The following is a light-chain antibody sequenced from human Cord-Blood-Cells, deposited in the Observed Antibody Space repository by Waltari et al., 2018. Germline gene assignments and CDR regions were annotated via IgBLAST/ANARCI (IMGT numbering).Light chain of an antibody. CDR3: QTWGTGIHWV. V-gene: IGLV4-69*01. CDR2: LNSDGSH. J-gene: IGLJ3*02. CDR1: TGHSRYA. Sequence: QLVLTQSPPASASLGASVKLTSTLSTGHSRYAIAWHQQQPEKGPRYLMKLNSDGSHSKGDGIPDRFSGSSSGAERYLTISSLQSEDEADYYCQTWGTGIHWVFGGGTKLTVL.